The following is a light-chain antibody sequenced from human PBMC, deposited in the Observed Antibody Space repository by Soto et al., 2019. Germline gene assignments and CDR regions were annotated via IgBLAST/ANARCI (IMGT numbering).Light chain of an antibody. V-gene: IGKV3-20*01. CDR3: QQYGSSPPLT. Sequence: DIGLTQSPGTLSLSPGERATLSCRASQSVSSSYLAWYQQKPGQAPRLLIYGASSRATGIPDRFSGSGSGTDFTLTISRLEPEDFAVYYCQQYGSSPPLTFGQGTKVEIE. CDR1: QSVSSSY. J-gene: IGKJ1*01. CDR2: GAS.